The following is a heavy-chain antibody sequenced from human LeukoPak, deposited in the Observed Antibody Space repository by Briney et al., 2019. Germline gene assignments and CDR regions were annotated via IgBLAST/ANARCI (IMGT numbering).Heavy chain of an antibody. V-gene: IGHV3-23*01. CDR3: AKRGVVIRVILVGFHKEAYYFDS. J-gene: IGHJ4*02. CDR1: GITLSNYG. Sequence: GGSLRLSCAVSGITLSNYGMSWVRQAPGKGLEWVAGLSGSGGRTDYADAVKSRFTISRDNSKNTLYLQMNSLRAEDTAVYFCAKRGVVIRVILVGFHKEAYYFDSWGQGALVTVSS. CDR2: LSGSGGRT. D-gene: IGHD3-22*01.